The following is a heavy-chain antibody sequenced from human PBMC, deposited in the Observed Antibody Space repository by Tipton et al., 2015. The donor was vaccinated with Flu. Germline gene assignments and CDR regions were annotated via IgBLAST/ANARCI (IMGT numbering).Heavy chain of an antibody. CDR2: IYHSGST. V-gene: IGHV4-38-2*02. J-gene: IGHJ5*02. CDR3: ARDRTVTRDRQLNWFDP. Sequence: TLSLTCAVSGYSISSGYYWGWIRQPPGKGLEWIGSIYHSGSTYYNPSLKSRVTISVDTSKNQFSLKLSSVTAADTAVYYCARDRTVTRDRQLNWFDPWGQGTLVTVSS. CDR1: GYSISSGYY. D-gene: IGHD4-17*01.